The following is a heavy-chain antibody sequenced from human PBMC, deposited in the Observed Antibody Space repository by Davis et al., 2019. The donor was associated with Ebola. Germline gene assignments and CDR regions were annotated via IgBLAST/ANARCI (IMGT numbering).Heavy chain of an antibody. CDR2: IGAAGDT. J-gene: IGHJ5*01. Sequence: PGGSLRLFCAASGFTFRSYDMHWVRHATGKGLEWVSAIGAAGDTYYPVSVKGRFTISRENAKNSLYLQMNSLRAEDTAVYYCARAGFGSTWFDCWGQGILVTVSS. V-gene: IGHV3-13*01. D-gene: IGHD6-13*01. CDR3: ARAGFGSTWFDC. CDR1: GFTFRSYD.